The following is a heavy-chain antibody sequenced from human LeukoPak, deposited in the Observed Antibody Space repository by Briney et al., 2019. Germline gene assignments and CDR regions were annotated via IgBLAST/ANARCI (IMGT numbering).Heavy chain of an antibody. V-gene: IGHV4-39*01. Sequence: SETLSLTCTVSGGSIRSPYYWGWIRQSPGKGLEWIGSMYHGGSTHYNPSLKSRVTISVDTSKNQFSLKLTSVTAADTAVYYCARHGGSVETALNVPVIPYYHYYYIDVWGKGTTVTVSS. CDR3: ARHGGSVETALNVPVIPYYHYYYIDV. D-gene: IGHD3-16*01. CDR2: MYHGGST. J-gene: IGHJ6*03. CDR1: GGSIRSPYY.